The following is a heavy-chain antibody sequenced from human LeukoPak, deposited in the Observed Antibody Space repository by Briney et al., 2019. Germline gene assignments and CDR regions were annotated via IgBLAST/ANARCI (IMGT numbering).Heavy chain of an antibody. CDR1: GFTFRTYD. Sequence: GGSLPLSCAAAGFTFRTYDMNRVRQVTGEGLEWGSAIDTAGGAYYPGSVKGGLTISRENTKNSLYLQMNSLRAGDPAMYYCIRESNYYDSRTSPGYFDLWGRGTLVTVSS. J-gene: IGHJ2*01. D-gene: IGHD3-22*01. V-gene: IGHV3-13*04. CDR3: IRESNYYDSRTSPGYFDL. CDR2: IDTAGGA.